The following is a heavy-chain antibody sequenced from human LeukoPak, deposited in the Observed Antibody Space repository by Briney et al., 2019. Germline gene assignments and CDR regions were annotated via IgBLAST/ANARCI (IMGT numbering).Heavy chain of an antibody. J-gene: IGHJ2*01. D-gene: IGHD4-23*01. CDR2: IYTSGST. V-gene: IGHV4-4*07. CDR3: ARDAWGTVVTPSWYFDL. Sequence: SETLSLTCTVSGGSISSYYWSWIRQPAGKGLEWIGRIYTSGSTNYNPSLKSRVTMSVDTSKNQFSLKLSSVTAADTAVYYCARDAWGTVVTPSWYFDLWGRGTLVTVSS. CDR1: GGSISSYY.